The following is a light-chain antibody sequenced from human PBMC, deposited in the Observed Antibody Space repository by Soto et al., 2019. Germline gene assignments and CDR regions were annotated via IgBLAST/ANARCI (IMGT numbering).Light chain of an antibody. CDR1: SSDVGGYNY. CDR2: DVG. V-gene: IGLV2-14*03. Sequence: QSVLTQPASVSGSPGQSITISCTGTSSDVGGYNYVSWYQQYPGKAPKLMIYDVGNRPSGVSNRFSGSKSVNTASLTISGLQVEDEADYYCSSYTSSSTLVFGGGTKLTVL. CDR3: SSYTSSSTLV. J-gene: IGLJ3*02.